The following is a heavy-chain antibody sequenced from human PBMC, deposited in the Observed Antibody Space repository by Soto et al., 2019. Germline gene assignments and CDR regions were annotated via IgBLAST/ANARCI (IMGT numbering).Heavy chain of an antibody. CDR3: ARQGFGELHGLVDV. CDR1: GGPMNNYY. CDR2: MGYNGFT. V-gene: IGHV4-59*08. J-gene: IGHJ6*02. Sequence: QVQLQESGPGLVKPSETLSLTCTISGGPMNNYYCSWFRQPRGQGLEWIGYMGYNGFTRYNPSLRSRVAISLVTAKNQFSLTLSSVTAADTALYYCARQGFGELHGLVDVWGQGITVTVSS. D-gene: IGHD3-10*01.